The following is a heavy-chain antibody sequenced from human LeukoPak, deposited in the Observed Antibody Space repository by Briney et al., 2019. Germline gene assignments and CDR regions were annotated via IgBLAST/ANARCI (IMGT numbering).Heavy chain of an antibody. CDR3: AAAYGSGTDFYY. D-gene: IGHD3-10*01. CDR1: GYTFTGYH. Sequence: GGSVKVSCKSSGYTFTGYHIHWVRQAPGQGLEWIGWINHNSGGSQLVQKFQGRDTINRDRSISTVYMELSRLRSDDTAVFYCAAAYGSGTDFYYRGQGTLVTVSS. J-gene: IGHJ4*02. V-gene: IGHV1-2*02. CDR2: INHNSGGS.